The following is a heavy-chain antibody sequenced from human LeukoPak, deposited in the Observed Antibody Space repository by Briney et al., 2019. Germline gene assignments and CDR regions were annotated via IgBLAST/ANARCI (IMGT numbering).Heavy chain of an antibody. D-gene: IGHD6-13*01. CDR3: AKGDSSSWYNFDY. CDR1: GFTFDVYT. CDR2: ISWDDDST. V-gene: IGHV3-43*01. J-gene: IGHJ4*02. Sequence: TGGSLRLSCAASGFTFDVYTMHWVRQAPGKGLEWVSLISWDDDSTYYADSVKGRFTISRDNSKNPLYLQMNSLRTEDTALYYCAKGDSSSWYNFDYWGQGTLVTVSS.